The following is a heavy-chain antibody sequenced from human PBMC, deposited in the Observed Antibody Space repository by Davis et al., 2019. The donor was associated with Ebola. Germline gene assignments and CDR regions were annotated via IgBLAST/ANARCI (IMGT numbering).Heavy chain of an antibody. CDR1: GFTFSGSA. Sequence: GESLKISCAASGFTFSGSAMHWVRQASGKGLEWVGRIRSKANNYATAYAASVQGRFTISRDDSKNTAYLQMDSLKTEDTAVDYCRSVAGGIPESNLPPTTRNWGQGTLVTVSS. J-gene: IGHJ4*02. CDR2: IRSKANNYAT. CDR3: RSVAGGIPESNLPPTTRN. D-gene: IGHD3-16*01. V-gene: IGHV3-73*01.